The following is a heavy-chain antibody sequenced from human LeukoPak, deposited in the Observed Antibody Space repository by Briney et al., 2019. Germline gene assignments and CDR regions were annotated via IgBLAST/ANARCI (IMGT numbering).Heavy chain of an antibody. CDR3: ARVNHLIVSGGTPLLDY. Sequence: GGSLRLSCEGSGFIFSNHWVHWVRQDPGKGLMWLSRISGDGSDTTYVDSVRGRFTISRDNAKNTVYLQMNSLRAEDTGVYYCARVNHLIVSGGTPLLDYWGRGTLVTVSP. CDR2: ISGDGSDT. D-gene: IGHD6-19*01. J-gene: IGHJ4*02. V-gene: IGHV3-74*03. CDR1: GFIFSNHW.